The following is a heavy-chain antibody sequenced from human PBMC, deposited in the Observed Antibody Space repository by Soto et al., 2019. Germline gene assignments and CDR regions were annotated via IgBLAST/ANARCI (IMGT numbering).Heavy chain of an antibody. J-gene: IGHJ4*02. Sequence: GGSLRLSCVASGFTFSNFDMSWVRQAPGKGLEWVSTVDSACSTYYADSVTGRFTISRDNSRNTLSLQMNSLRAEDTAVYYCAKHRLARGIDYWGQGTPVTVSS. V-gene: IGHV3-23*01. CDR3: AKHRLARGIDY. D-gene: IGHD3-10*01. CDR1: GFTFSNFD. CDR2: VDSACST.